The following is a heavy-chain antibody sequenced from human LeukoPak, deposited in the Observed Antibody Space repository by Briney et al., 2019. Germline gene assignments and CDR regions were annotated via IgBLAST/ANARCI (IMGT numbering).Heavy chain of an antibody. CDR3: AKGNIVVVTAYIDY. V-gene: IGHV3-23*01. J-gene: IGHJ4*02. D-gene: IGHD2-21*02. CDR2: ISGSGGST. CDR1: GFTFSSYA. Sequence: GGSLRLSCAASGFTFSSYAMSWVRQAPGKGLEWVSAISGSGGSTYYADSVKGRFTISRDNSKNTLYLQMNSLRDEDTAVYYCAKGNIVVVTAYIDYWGQGTLVAVSS.